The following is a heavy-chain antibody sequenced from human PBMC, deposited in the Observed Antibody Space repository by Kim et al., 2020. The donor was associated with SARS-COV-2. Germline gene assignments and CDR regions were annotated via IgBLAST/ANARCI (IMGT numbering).Heavy chain of an antibody. D-gene: IGHD3-10*01. J-gene: IGHJ5*02. V-gene: IGHV3-66*01. Sequence: TYYADSVKGGFTISRDNSKNTRYLQMNSLRAEDTAVYYCARDRGFGELPSWGQGTLVTVSS. CDR3: ARDRGFGELPS. CDR2: T.